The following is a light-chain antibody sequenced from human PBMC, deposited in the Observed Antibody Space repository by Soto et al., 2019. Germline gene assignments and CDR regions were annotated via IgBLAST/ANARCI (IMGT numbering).Light chain of an antibody. CDR1: QRVSTTY. CDR3: QQCADSLT. CDR2: GAS. J-gene: IGKJ4*01. Sequence: EIVLTQSPGTLSLSPGERATLSCRASQRVSTTYLAWYQQKPGQAPRLLIYGASSRAAGIPARFSGSGSGTDFNITISGLKREDLAVYYCQQCADSLTFGGGTKVEIK. V-gene: IGKV3-20*01.